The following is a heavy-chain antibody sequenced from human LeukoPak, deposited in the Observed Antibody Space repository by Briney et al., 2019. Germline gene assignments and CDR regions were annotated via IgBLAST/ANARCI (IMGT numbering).Heavy chain of an antibody. CDR3: ARDITTDAFDI. V-gene: IGHV1-69*04. D-gene: IGHD3-22*01. J-gene: IGHJ3*02. CDR1: GGTFSSYA. Sequence: GASVKVSCKASGGTFSSYAISWVRQAPGQGLEWMGRIIPILGIANYAQKFQGRVTITADKSTSTAYMELSSLRSEDTAVYYCARDITTDAFDIWGQGTMVTVSS. CDR2: IIPILGIA.